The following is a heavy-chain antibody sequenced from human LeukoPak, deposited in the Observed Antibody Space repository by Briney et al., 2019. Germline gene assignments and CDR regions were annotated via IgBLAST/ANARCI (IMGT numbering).Heavy chain of an antibody. CDR2: ISAYNGKT. Sequence: ASVKVSCKASGFSFSSYGFSWVRPAPAQGLEWMGWISAYNGKTNYAQKFQGRVTMTTDTSTTTVYMDLRSLISDDTAVYFCARGGALTSFNSWGQGTLITVSS. CDR3: ARGGALTSFNS. V-gene: IGHV1-18*01. CDR1: GFSFSSYG. D-gene: IGHD1-26*01. J-gene: IGHJ4*02.